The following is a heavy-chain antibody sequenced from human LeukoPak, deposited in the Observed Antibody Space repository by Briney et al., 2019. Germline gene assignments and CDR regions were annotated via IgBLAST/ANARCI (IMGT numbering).Heavy chain of an antibody. V-gene: IGHV1-2*02. CDR2: INPNSGGT. CDR1: GYTFTGYY. D-gene: IGHD6-19*01. J-gene: IGHJ6*03. Sequence: ASVKVSCKASGYTFTGYYMHWVRQALGQGLEWMGWINPNSGGTNYAQKFQGRVTMTRDTSISTAYMELSRLRSDDTAVYYCARGPLARGIAVAGTYYYYYMDVWGKGTTVTVSS. CDR3: ARGPLARGIAVAGTYYYYYMDV.